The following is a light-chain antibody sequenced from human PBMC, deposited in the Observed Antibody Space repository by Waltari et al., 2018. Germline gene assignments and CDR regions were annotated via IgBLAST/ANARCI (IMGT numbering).Light chain of an antibody. CDR3: XXXYSVPLT. J-gene: IGKJ4*01. V-gene: IGKV1-39*01. CDR1: QSILTY. CDR2: AVS. Sequence: DIQMTQSPSSLSASVGDRVTITCRPSQSILTYLNWYQQKPGKAPKVLISAVSTLQRGVPSXXXGSGSGTXXXXXISSLQPEXFATXXCXXXYSVPLTFGXGTKV.